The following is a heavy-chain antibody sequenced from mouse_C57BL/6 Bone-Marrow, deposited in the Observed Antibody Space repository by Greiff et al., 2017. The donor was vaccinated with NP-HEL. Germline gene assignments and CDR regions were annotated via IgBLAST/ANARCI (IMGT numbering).Heavy chain of an antibody. Sequence: EVHLQQSGPELVKPGASVKMSCKASGYTFTDYNMHWVKQSHGKSLEWIGYINPNNGGTSYNQKFKGKATLTVNKSSSTAYMELRSLTSEDSAVYYCARGGIRSYFDYWGQGTTLTVSS. J-gene: IGHJ2*01. V-gene: IGHV1-22*01. CDR2: INPNNGGT. CDR3: ARGGIRSYFDY. CDR1: GYTFTDYN.